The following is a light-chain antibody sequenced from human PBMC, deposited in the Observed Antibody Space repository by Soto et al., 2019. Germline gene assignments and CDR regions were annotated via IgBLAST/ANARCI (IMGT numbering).Light chain of an antibody. Sequence: DIQMTQSPSSLSASVGDRVTITCRASQGLSNYLAWYQQKPGQVPKLLSYAASTLQSGVPSRFSGSGSGTAFTLTISSLEPEDVATYYGQQYNSAPRTFGQGTQVDVK. CDR1: QGLSNY. CDR3: QQYNSAPRT. CDR2: AAS. V-gene: IGKV1-27*01. J-gene: IGKJ1*01.